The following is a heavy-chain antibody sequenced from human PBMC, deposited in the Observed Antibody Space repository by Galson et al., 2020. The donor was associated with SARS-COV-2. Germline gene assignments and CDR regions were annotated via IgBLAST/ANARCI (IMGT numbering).Heavy chain of an antibody. V-gene: IGHV4-34*01. Sequence: SQTLSLTCAVYGGSFSGYYWSWIRQPPGKGLEWIGEINQSGSTNYNPSLKSRVTISVDTSKNQFSLKLSSVTAADTAVYYCARGGSSSSWYPYYYCGMDVWGQGTTVTVSS. CDR3: ARGGSSSSWYPYYYCGMDV. D-gene: IGHD6-13*01. CDR2: INQSGST. J-gene: IGHJ6*02. CDR1: GGSFSGYY.